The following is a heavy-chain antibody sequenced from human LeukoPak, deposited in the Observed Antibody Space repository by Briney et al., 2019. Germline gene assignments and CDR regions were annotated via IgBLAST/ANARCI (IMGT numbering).Heavy chain of an antibody. CDR2: IRGSDGST. CDR1: GFTFSSYA. Sequence: GGSLRLSCAASGFTFSSYATNWVRQAPGKGLEWVSAIRGSDGSTYYADSVRGRFTISRDNSKNTLYLQMNNLRAEDTAVYYCAKTLFGFSYGKIDYWGQGTLVTVSS. CDR3: AKTLFGFSYGKIDY. V-gene: IGHV3-23*01. D-gene: IGHD5-18*01. J-gene: IGHJ4*02.